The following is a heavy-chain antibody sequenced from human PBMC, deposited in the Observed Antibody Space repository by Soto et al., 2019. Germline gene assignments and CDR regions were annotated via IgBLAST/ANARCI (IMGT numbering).Heavy chain of an antibody. D-gene: IGHD3-9*01. J-gene: IGHJ6*02. CDR3: ARDTLLADWGMDV. CDR1: GFTFSSYG. Sequence: PGGSLRLSCAASGFTFSSYGMHWVRQAPGKGLEWVAVIWYDGSNKYYADSVKGRFTIPRDNSKNTLYLQMNSLRAEDTAVYYCARDTLLADWGMDVWGQGTTVTVSS. V-gene: IGHV3-33*01. CDR2: IWYDGSNK.